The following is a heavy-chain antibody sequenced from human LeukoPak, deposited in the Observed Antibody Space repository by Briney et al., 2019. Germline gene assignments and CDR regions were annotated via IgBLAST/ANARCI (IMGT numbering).Heavy chain of an antibody. D-gene: IGHD2-21*02. J-gene: IGHJ4*02. Sequence: GGSLRHYCTASGLTFSERAMSWFRQAPGKGLEWVSFVRSNTYGGTTEYAASVKGRFTISRDDSKSIAYLQMNSLKTEDTAMYYCARGGGGDPFDYWGQGTLVTVSS. CDR3: ARGGGGDPFDY. V-gene: IGHV3-49*03. CDR2: VRSNTYGGTT. CDR1: GLTFSERA.